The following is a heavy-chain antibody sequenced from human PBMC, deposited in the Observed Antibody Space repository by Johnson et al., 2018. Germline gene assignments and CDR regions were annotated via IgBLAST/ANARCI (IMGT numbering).Heavy chain of an antibody. Sequence: VQLVETGGGVVQPGRSLRLSCAASGFTFSSYAMSWVRQAPGKGLEWVAVISYDGSNKYYADSVKGRFTITRDNSKNTLYLQMNSLRAEDTAGYYGAKGGGSDYYDRRFDIWGQGTMVTVSS. J-gene: IGHJ3*02. D-gene: IGHD3-22*01. CDR3: AKGGGSDYYDRRFDI. V-gene: IGHV3-30*18. CDR1: GFTFSSYA. CDR2: ISYDGSNK.